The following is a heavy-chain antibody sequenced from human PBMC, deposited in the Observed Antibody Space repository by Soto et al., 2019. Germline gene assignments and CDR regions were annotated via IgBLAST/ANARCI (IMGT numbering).Heavy chain of an antibody. J-gene: IGHJ4*02. D-gene: IGHD4-17*01. V-gene: IGHV4-39*01. CDR3: ARPADYPRGIDY. Sequence: SETLSLTCTVSGGSISSSSYYWGWIRQPPGKGLEWIGSIYYSGSTYYNPSLKSRVTISVDTSKNQFSLKLSSVTAADTAVYYCARPADYPRGIDYWGQGTLVTVSS. CDR2: IYYSGST. CDR1: GGSISSSSYY.